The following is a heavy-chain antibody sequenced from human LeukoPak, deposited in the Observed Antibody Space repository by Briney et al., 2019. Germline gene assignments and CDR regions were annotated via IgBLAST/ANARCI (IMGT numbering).Heavy chain of an antibody. D-gene: IGHD1-26*01. Sequence: GGSLRLSCAASGFTFSSYAMSWVRQAPGKGLEWVSAISGSGGSTYYADSVKGRFTISRDNSKNTLYLQMNSLRAEDTAVYYCAHDWGIVGDYFDYWGQGTLVTVSS. V-gene: IGHV3-23*01. CDR3: AHDWGIVGDYFDY. CDR1: GFTFSSYA. J-gene: IGHJ4*02. CDR2: ISGSGGST.